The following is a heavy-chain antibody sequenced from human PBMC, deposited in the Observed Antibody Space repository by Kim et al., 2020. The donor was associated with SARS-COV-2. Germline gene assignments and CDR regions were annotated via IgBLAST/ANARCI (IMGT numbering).Heavy chain of an antibody. J-gene: IGHJ4*02. CDR3: ASNYYDSSGTQAPRFDY. D-gene: IGHD3-22*01. Sequence: FQGRVTITADKSTSTAYMELSSLRSEDTAVYYCASNYYDSSGTQAPRFDYWGQGTLVTVSS. V-gene: IGHV1-69*02.